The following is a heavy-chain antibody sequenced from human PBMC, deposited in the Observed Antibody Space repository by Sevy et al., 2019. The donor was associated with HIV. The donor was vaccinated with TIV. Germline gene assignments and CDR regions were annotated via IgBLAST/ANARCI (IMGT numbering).Heavy chain of an antibody. CDR2: IKQDGSEK. Sequence: SGCLRLSCAASGFTLSTYWMSWVRQAPGKGLEWVANIKQDGSEKYYVGSVKGRFTISRDNAKNSLYLQMNSLRSEDTAVYYCATYSRPYDAFDIWGQGTWVIVSS. J-gene: IGHJ3*02. CDR1: GFTLSTYW. CDR3: ATYSRPYDAFDI. V-gene: IGHV3-7*03. D-gene: IGHD6-13*01.